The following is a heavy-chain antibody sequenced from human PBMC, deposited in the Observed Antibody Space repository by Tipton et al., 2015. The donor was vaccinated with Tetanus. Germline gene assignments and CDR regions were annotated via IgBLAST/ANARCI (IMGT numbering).Heavy chain of an antibody. V-gene: IGHV4-39*01. D-gene: IGHD3-3*01. Sequence: TLSLTCTVSGGSVNIRGFYWGWVRQAPGKGLEWIGSLYYGGGTYSSPPLRSRVSMSVDASENKFSLRLNSVAAADTAVYYCARHNSGYFTFFDYWGQGTLVTVSS. CDR1: GGSVNIRGFY. CDR2: LYYGGGT. J-gene: IGHJ4*02. CDR3: ARHNSGYFTFFDY.